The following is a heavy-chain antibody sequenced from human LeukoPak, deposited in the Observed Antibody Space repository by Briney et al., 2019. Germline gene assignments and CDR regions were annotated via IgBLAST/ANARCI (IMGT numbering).Heavy chain of an antibody. Sequence: QPGGSLRLSCAASGFTFSNYAMIWVRQAPGRGLKWVSAIRSGGGGTLYADSVKGRFTISRDNSKNTLFLQMNNMRAEDTAVYYCAIDPNGDYVGAFEMWGPGTKVTVS. CDR1: GFTFSNYA. CDR3: AIDPNGDYVGAFEM. J-gene: IGHJ3*02. CDR2: IRSGGGGT. D-gene: IGHD4-17*01. V-gene: IGHV3-23*01.